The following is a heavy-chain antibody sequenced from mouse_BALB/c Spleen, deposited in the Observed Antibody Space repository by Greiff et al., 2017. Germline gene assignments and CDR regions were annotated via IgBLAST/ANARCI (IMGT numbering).Heavy chain of an antibody. CDR2: IRLKSNNYAT. V-gene: IGHV6-6*02. CDR3: TCNWDWYFDV. Sequence: EVHLVESGGGLVQPGGSMKLSCVASGFTFSNYWMNWVRQSPEKGLEWVAEIRLKSNNYATHYAESVKGRFTISRDDSKSSVYLQMNNLRAEDTGIYYCTCNWDWYFDVWGAGTTVTVSS. D-gene: IGHD4-1*02. J-gene: IGHJ1*01. CDR1: GFTFSNYW.